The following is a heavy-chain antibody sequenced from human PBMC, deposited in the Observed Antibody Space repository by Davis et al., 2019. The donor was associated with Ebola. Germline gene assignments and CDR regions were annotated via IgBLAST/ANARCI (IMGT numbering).Heavy chain of an antibody. Sequence: GESLKISCAASGFTFSSYAMHWVRQAPGKGLEWVAVISYDGSNKYYADSVKGRFTISRDNSKNTLYLQMNSLRAEDTAVYYCARDWNYYGSGSYLDGMDVWGQGTTVTVSS. D-gene: IGHD3-10*01. J-gene: IGHJ6*02. CDR2: ISYDGSNK. CDR1: GFTFSSYA. CDR3: ARDWNYYGSGSYLDGMDV. V-gene: IGHV3-30-3*01.